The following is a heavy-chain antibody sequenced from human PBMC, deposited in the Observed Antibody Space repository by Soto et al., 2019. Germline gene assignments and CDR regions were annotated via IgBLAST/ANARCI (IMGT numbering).Heavy chain of an antibody. CDR1: CGSISSSSYY. CDR2: IYYRGRT. J-gene: IGHJ6*03. Sequence: PSETLSLTCPFSCGSISSSSYYLCGIRHPPGKWLAWSGSIYYRGRTYYNPSLKSRVTISVDTSKTQFSLKLSSVTAADTAVYYCARTTPVYYYYMDVWGKGTTVTVSS. D-gene: IGHD1-26*01. CDR3: ARTTPVYYYYMDV. V-gene: IGHV4-39*01.